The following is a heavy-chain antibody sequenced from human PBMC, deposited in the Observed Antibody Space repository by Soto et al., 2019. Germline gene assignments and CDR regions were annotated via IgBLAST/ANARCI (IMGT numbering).Heavy chain of an antibody. Sequence: EPLSLTCNDSGGAITSDFWGWIRQPPGKGLEWIGYVYYSGAADYNPSPKPRVTISIATSKTQFSLRLASATAADTGVYYCARDHGSYPNTWGQGILVTVSS. D-gene: IGHD3-16*02. CDR2: VYYSGAA. J-gene: IGHJ1*01. CDR1: GGAITSDF. CDR3: ARDHGSYPNT. V-gene: IGHV4-59*01.